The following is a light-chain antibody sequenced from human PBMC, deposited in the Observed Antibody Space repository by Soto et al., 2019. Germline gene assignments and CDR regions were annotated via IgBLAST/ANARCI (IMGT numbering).Light chain of an antibody. Sequence: QSVLTQPASVSGSPGQSITISCTGTSSDVGRYNLVSWYQQHPGKAPKLMIYEVTKRPSGVSNRFSGSKSGRTASLTISGLQAEDEGDYYCRSYAGIYVFGTGTQLTVL. J-gene: IGLJ1*01. CDR1: SSDVGRYNL. CDR3: RSYAGIYV. CDR2: EVT. V-gene: IGLV2-23*02.